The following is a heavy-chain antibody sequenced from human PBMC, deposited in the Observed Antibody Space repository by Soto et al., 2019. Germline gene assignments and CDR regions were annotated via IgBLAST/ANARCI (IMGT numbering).Heavy chain of an antibody. CDR3: ARRYSSAFDI. Sequence: QVQLQESGPGLVKPSETLSLTCTVSGGSISSYYWSWIRQPPGKGLEWIGYIYYSGSTNYNPYLKSRLTISVDTSKNQFSLKLSSVTAADTAVYYCARRYSSAFDIWGQGTMVTVSS. CDR2: IYYSGST. V-gene: IGHV4-59*08. CDR1: GGSISSYY. J-gene: IGHJ3*02. D-gene: IGHD6-13*01.